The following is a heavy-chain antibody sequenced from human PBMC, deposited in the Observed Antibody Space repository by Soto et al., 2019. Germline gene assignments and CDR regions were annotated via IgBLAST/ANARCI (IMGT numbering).Heavy chain of an antibody. CDR3: ANSPFFVWAPYYGLDV. CDR1: GGSITGSDW. V-gene: IGHV4-4*02. D-gene: IGHD3-3*02. J-gene: IGHJ6*02. Sequence: QMQLQESGPGLVKPSETLSLTCVVSGGSITGSDWWTWVRQPPEKGLEGIGEIFHSGNTNYSPSLRSRVTISLDKSANQFSLKVHSVTAADTAIYYCANSPFFVWAPYYGLDVWGPGTTVIVSS. CDR2: IFHSGNT.